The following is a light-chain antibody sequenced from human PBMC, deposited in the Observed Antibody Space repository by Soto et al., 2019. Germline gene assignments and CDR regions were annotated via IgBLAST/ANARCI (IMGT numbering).Light chain of an antibody. CDR1: QTVSSNF. CDR3: QQYGSSPRT. Sequence: EVVLTQSPGTLSLSPGERATLSCRASQTVSSNFLAWYQHRPGQAPSLLIYGASSRATGIPDRFSGSGSGTDFTLTISRVEPEDFAVYYCQQYGSSPRTFGPGTKLEIK. V-gene: IGKV3-20*01. CDR2: GAS. J-gene: IGKJ2*01.